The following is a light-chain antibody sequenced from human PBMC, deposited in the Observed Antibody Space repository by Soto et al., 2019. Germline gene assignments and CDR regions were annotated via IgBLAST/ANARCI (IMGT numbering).Light chain of an antibody. J-gene: IGKJ1*01. CDR3: QHYGTSATWT. CDR1: QSVSSTY. V-gene: IGKV3-20*01. CDR2: GAS. Sequence: EIVLTQSPGTLSLSPGERATLSCRASQSVSSTYLGWYRQKPGQAPRLLIYGASSRATGIPDRFSGSGSGTDFTLTISRLEPEDFAVYYCQHYGTSATWTFGQGTKVEIK.